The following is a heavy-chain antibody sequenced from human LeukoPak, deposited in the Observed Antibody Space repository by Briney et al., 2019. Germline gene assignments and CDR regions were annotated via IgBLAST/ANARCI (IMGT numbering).Heavy chain of an antibody. CDR1: GGSISSHY. J-gene: IGHJ4*02. CDR3: ASWPPGPFDY. CDR2: IYYSGST. V-gene: IGHV4-59*11. Sequence: SETLSLTCTVSGGSISSHYWSWIRQPPGKGLEWIGYIYYSGSTSYNPSLKSRVTISVDASKNQFSLKLSSVTAADTAVYYCASWPPGPFDYWGQGTLVTVSS.